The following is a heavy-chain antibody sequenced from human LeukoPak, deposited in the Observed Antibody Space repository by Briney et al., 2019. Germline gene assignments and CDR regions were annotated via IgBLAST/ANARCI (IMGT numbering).Heavy chain of an antibody. CDR2: INSDGSST. V-gene: IGHV3-74*01. CDR1: GFTFSSSW. D-gene: IGHD4-17*01. CDR3: AGGKATVKDY. Sequence: PGGSLRLSCAASGFTFSSSWMHLVRQAPGKGLVWVSRINSDGSSTSYADSVKGRFTISRDNAKNTLYLQMNSLRAEDTAVYYCAGGKATVKDYGGQGTLVTVSS. J-gene: IGHJ4*02.